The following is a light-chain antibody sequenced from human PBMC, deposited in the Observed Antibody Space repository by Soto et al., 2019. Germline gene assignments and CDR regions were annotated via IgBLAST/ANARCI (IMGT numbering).Light chain of an antibody. Sequence: QSALTQPRSVSGSPGQSVTISCTGTSSDVGGYNYVSWYQQHPGKAPKVMIYDVSERPSGVPDRFSGSKSGNTASLTISGLQAEDEADCCSYAGSPRYVLGTGTKVTVL. V-gene: IGLV2-11*01. CDR3: CSYAGSPRYV. CDR1: SSDVGGYNY. CDR2: DVS. J-gene: IGLJ1*01.